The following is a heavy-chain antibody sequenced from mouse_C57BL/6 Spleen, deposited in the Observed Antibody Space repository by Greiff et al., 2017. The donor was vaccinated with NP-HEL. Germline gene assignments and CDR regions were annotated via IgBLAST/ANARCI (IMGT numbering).Heavy chain of an antibody. D-gene: IGHD1-1*01. CDR1: GYAFSSSW. V-gene: IGHV1-82*01. Sequence: QVQLKQSGPELVKPGASVKISCKAFGYAFSSSWMNWVKQRPGKGLEWIGRIYPGDGDTNYNGKFKGKATLTADKSSSTAYMQLSSLTSEDSAVYYCARERISTVVARYAMDYWGQGTSVTVSS. CDR2: IYPGDGDT. CDR3: ARERISTVVARYAMDY. J-gene: IGHJ4*01.